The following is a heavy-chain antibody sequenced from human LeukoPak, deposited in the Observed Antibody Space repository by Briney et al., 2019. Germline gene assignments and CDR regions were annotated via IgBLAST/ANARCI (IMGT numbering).Heavy chain of an antibody. D-gene: IGHD4-17*01. V-gene: IGHV3-23*01. CDR2: ITPSDGST. CDR1: GFTFSSFA. J-gene: IGHJ6*02. CDR3: AKAQTMTMVTTVFYCGMDV. Sequence: PGGSLRLSCAASGFTFSSFAMSWVRQAPGKGLEWVSVITPSDGSTYYSDSVRGRFTISRDNSKNTMYLQMNSLRAEDTAVYYCAKAQTMTMVTTVFYCGMDVWGQGTTVIVSS.